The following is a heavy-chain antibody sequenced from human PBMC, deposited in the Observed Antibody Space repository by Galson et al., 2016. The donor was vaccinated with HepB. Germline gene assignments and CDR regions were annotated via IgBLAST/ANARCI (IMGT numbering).Heavy chain of an antibody. CDR3: AKEREDCSGGTCRYHDAFDIWAFDY. CDR1: GFIFSNYG. V-gene: IGHV3-30*18. CDR2: ISFDGSNA. J-gene: IGHJ4*02. Sequence: SLRLSCAASGFIFSNYGMHWVRQAPGKGLEWVAVISFDGSNAYYGDSAKGRFTISRDNSKNTLSLQMNSLRAEDTAVYYCAKEREDCSGGTCRYHDAFDIWAFDYWGQGVLVTVSS. D-gene: IGHD2-15*01.